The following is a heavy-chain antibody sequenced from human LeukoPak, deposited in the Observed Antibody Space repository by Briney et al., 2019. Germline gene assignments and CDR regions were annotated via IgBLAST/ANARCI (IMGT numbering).Heavy chain of an antibody. CDR1: GFTFSSYS. D-gene: IGHD5-12*01. CDR3: ARVGYSGYDWDWWDYYYYGMDV. Sequence: HPGGSLRLSCAASGFTFSSYSMNWVRQAPGKGLEWVSYISSSSSTIYYADSVKGRFTISRDNAKNSLYLQMNSLRAEDTAVYYCARVGYSGYDWDWWDYYYYGMDVWGQGTTVTVSS. J-gene: IGHJ6*02. CDR2: ISSSSSTI. V-gene: IGHV3-48*01.